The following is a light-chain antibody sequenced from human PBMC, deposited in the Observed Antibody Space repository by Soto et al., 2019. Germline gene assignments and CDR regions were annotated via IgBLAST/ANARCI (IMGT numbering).Light chain of an antibody. V-gene: IGKV1-5*03. CDR2: KAS. Sequence: DIQMTQSPSSLSASVGDRVTITCRASQNINNFLNWYQQKPGTAPKLLIYKASTLKSGVPSRFSGSGSGTEFTLTISSLQPDDFATYYCQQYNSYSRTFGQGTKVDIK. CDR3: QQYNSYSRT. CDR1: QNINNF. J-gene: IGKJ1*01.